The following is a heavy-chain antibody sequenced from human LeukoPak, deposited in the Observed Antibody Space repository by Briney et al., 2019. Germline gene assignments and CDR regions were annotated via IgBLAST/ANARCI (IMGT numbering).Heavy chain of an antibody. V-gene: IGHV3-23*01. CDR2: ITGSGDGT. Sequence: GGSLRLSCAASGFTFSTYAMTWVRQAPGKGLEWVSSITGSGDGTSAADSVTGRFTISRDNSKNTLYLQMNSLKTEDTAVYYCTTDGVGVEGATYDNWGQGTLVSVSS. J-gene: IGHJ4*02. CDR3: TTDGVGVEGATYDN. CDR1: GFTFSTYA. D-gene: IGHD1-26*01.